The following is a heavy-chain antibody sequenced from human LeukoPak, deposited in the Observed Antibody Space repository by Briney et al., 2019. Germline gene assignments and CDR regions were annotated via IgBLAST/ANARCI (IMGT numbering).Heavy chain of an antibody. J-gene: IGHJ4*02. CDR2: INPNSGGT. CDR3: ARAAYYYDGSGYYLGD. Sequence: ASVKVSCRASGYTFTDYYMHWVRQAPGQGLEWMGRINPNSGGTNYAQKFQARVTMTRDTSISTAYMELSRLRSDDTALYYCARAAYYYDGSGYYLGDWGQGTLVTVSS. D-gene: IGHD3-22*01. CDR1: GYTFTDYY. V-gene: IGHV1-2*06.